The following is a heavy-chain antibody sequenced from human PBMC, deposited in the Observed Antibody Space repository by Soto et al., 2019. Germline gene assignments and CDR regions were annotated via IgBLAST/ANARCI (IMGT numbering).Heavy chain of an antibody. CDR3: VRGDNWNDEASDY. CDR1: GFMFSNHG. Sequence: QVQLVESGGGVVQPGRSLRLSCAASGFMFSNHGMRWVRQAPGKGLEWVAVIWSDGNNRYYADSVKGRFTISRDNSKNTVYLQMNSLRVEDTAVYYCVRGDNWNDEASDYWGQGTLVTVSS. J-gene: IGHJ4*02. D-gene: IGHD1-1*01. V-gene: IGHV3-33*01. CDR2: IWSDGNNR.